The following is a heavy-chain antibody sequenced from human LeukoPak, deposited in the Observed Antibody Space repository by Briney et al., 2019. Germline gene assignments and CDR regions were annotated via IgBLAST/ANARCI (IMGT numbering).Heavy chain of an antibody. J-gene: IGHJ4*02. V-gene: IGHV4-31*03. CDR3: ARAPRPLNYYDSSGFDY. D-gene: IGHD3-22*01. Sequence: SEALSLTCTVSGGSISSGGYYWSWIRQHPGKGLEWIGYIYYSGSTYYNPSLKSRVAISVDTSKNQFSLKLSSVTAADTAVYYCARAPRPLNYYDSSGFDYWGQGTLVTVSS. CDR1: GGSISSGGYY. CDR2: IYYSGST.